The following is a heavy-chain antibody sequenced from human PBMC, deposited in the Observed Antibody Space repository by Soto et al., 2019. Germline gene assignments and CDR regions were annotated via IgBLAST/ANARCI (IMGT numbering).Heavy chain of an antibody. J-gene: IGHJ4*02. V-gene: IGHV1-8*01. CDR1: GYTFGSYD. CDR3: TRGWPGEGGFDF. CDR2: MSPKSGKT. Sequence: QVRLVQSGAEVKNPGAPVKVSCKASGYTFGSYDINWVRQATGQGLEWMGWMSPKSGKTSYAQKLRGRVSMTRDTSTARGYGELRSLRRQDMAMHDCTRGWPGEGGFDFWARGTRSTSP. D-gene: IGHD3-3*01.